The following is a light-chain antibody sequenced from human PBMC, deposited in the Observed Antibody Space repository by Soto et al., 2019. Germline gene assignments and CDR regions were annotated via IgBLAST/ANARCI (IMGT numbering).Light chain of an antibody. Sequence: DIVLTQSPATLSLSPGERATLSCRASQTIGSNLAWYQQKHGEPPRLLIYDASTRATDVPARFTGSGSATEFTLTISSLQSEDFALYYCQQYNNWPPTWTFGQGTKVDI. CDR1: QTIGSN. CDR3: QQYNNWPPTWT. V-gene: IGKV3-15*01. J-gene: IGKJ1*01. CDR2: DAS.